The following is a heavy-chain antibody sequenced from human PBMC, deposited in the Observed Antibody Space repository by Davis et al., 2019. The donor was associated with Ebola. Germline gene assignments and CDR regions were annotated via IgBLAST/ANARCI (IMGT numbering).Heavy chain of an antibody. CDR3: ARGGFSSIAAHRHDY. V-gene: IGHV1-2*02. CDR1: GYTFTGYY. D-gene: IGHD6-6*01. J-gene: IGHJ4*02. CDR2: INPNSGGT. Sequence: ASVKVSCKASGYTFTGYYMHWVRQAPGQGLEWMGWINPNSGGTNYAQKFQGRVTMTRDTSISTAYMELSRLRSDDTAVYYCARGGFSSIAAHRHDYWGQGTLVTVSS.